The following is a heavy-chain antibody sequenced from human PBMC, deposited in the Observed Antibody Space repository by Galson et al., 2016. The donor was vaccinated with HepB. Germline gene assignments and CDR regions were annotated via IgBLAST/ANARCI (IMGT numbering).Heavy chain of an antibody. D-gene: IGHD3-10*01. J-gene: IGHJ4*02. CDR1: GFTFSSYA. Sequence: SLRLSCAASGFTFSSYAMIWVRQAPGKGLEWVSAISGDGGRTYYADSVKGRFTISRDNSKNTLYLQMDSLRAEDTAVYYCAAKRSDFGELSPLGYWGQGARVIVAS. CDR3: AAKRSDFGELSPLGY. V-gene: IGHV3-23*01. CDR2: ISGDGGRT.